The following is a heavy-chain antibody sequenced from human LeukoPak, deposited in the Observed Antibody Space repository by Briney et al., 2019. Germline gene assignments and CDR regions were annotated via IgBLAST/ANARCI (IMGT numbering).Heavy chain of an antibody. J-gene: IGHJ4*02. D-gene: IGHD4-17*01. CDR1: GFTFTSVW. V-gene: IGHV3-74*01. CDR2: ISTDGAIT. CDR3: ARDRTTVTLFDY. Sequence: GGSLRLSCAASGFTFTSVWMHWFRQAPGRGLVWISRISTDGAITGYADSVKGRFTISRDNAKNTLYLQMNSLRAEDTAVYYCARDRTTVTLFDYWGEGALVTVSS.